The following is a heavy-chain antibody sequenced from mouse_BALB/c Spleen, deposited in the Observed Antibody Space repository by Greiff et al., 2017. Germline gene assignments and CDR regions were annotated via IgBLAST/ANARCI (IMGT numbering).Heavy chain of an antibody. J-gene: IGHJ4*01. CDR3: ARYKVKDYYAMDY. V-gene: IGHV1-87*01. Sequence: VQLQESGAELARPGASVKLSCKASGYTFTSYWMQWVKQRPGQGLEWIGAIYPGDGDTRYTQKFKGKATLTADKSSSTAYMQLSSLASEDSAVYYCARYKVKDYYAMDYWGQGTSVTVSS. D-gene: IGHD1-3*01. CDR2: IYPGDGDT. CDR1: GYTFTSYW.